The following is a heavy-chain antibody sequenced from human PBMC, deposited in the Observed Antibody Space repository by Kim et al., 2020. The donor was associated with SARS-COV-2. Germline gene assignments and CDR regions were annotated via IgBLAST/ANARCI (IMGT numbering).Heavy chain of an antibody. V-gene: IGHV4-59*01. D-gene: IGHD2-21*01. CDR3: ARDNDWEYYYYGMDV. J-gene: IGHJ6*02. Sequence: RSLRSRSTRSVDTSQNQFALKLSSVTAADTAVYYCARDNDWEYYYYGMDVWGQGTTVTVSS.